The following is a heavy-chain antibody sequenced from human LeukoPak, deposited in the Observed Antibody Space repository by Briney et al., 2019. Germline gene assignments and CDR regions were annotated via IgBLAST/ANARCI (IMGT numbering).Heavy chain of an antibody. CDR2: IRSKAYGGTT. CDR1: GFTFGDYA. CDR3: TRDGGSGSYGLFDY. D-gene: IGHD3-10*01. V-gene: IGHV3-49*04. J-gene: IGHJ4*02. Sequence: GGSLRLSCTTSGFTFGDYAMSWVRQAPGKGLEWEGFIRSKAYGGTTEYAASVKGRFTISRDDSKSIAYLQMNSLKTEDTAVYYCTRDGGSGSYGLFDYWGQGTLVTVSS.